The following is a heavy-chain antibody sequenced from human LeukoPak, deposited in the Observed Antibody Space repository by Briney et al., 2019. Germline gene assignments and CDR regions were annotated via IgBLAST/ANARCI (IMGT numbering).Heavy chain of an antibody. Sequence: ASVKVSCKASGYTFTSYYMHWVRQAPGQGLEWMGIINPSGGSTSYAQKFQGRVTMTRDTSTSTVYMELSSLRSEDTAVYYCAGAGSSGYYFDYWGQGTLVTVSS. CDR2: INPSGGST. J-gene: IGHJ4*02. CDR3: AGAGSSGYYFDY. CDR1: GYTFTSYY. V-gene: IGHV1-46*01. D-gene: IGHD3-22*01.